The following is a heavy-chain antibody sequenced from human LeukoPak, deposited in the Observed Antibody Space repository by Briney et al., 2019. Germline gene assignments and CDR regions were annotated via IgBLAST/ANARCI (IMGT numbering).Heavy chain of an antibody. CDR2: VFYTGST. J-gene: IGHJ4*02. CDR1: GGSIRDYS. V-gene: IGHV4-59*01. Sequence: SETLSHTCSVSGGSIRDYSWSWIRQPPGKGLEWIGYVFYTGSTNFDPSLKSRVTMSTNTSKNQFSLKLTSVTAADTAVYYCASHFGSGFDSWGQGTLVTVSS. CDR3: ASHFGSGFDS. D-gene: IGHD3-10*01.